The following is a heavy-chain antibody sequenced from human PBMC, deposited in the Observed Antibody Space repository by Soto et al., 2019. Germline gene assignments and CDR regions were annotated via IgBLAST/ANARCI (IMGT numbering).Heavy chain of an antibody. Sequence: QVQLVESGGGLFKPGGSLRLSCAASGFTFSDYYMSWIRQAPGKGLEWVSYISSSSSYTNYADSVKCRFTISRDNAKNSLYLQMNSLRAEDTAVYYCARSIAAAGTHAYGMDVWGQGTTVTVSS. J-gene: IGHJ6*02. D-gene: IGHD6-13*01. CDR1: GFTFSDYY. CDR3: ARSIAAAGTHAYGMDV. CDR2: ISSSSSYT. V-gene: IGHV3-11*05.